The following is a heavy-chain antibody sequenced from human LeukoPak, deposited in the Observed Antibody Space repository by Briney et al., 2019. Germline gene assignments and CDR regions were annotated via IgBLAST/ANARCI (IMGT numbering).Heavy chain of an antibody. CDR1: GFNVSSHY. J-gene: IGHJ6*01. Sequence: GGSLRLSCAASGFNVSSHYMSWVRQAPGKGLECVSVIFSGGTTYYTDSVKGRFTISRDNSNNTVYLQIKSLKVEDTAVYYCARRRPIWLGGEDYGLDVWGKGPRSPSLQ. CDR2: IFSGGTT. CDR3: ARRRPIWLGGEDYGLDV. D-gene: IGHD3-10*01. V-gene: IGHV3-53*01.